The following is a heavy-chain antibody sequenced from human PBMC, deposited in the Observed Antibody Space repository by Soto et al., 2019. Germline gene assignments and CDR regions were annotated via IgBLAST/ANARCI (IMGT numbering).Heavy chain of an antibody. CDR2: IYYSGST. CDR3: ATLWGQD. J-gene: IGHJ4*02. Sequence: QLQLQESGPGLVKPSETLSLTCTVSGGSISSSSYYWGWIRQPPGKGLEWIGSIYYSGSTYYNPSXXXRXXISVDTSKHQFSLKLSSVTAADTAVYYCATLWGQDWGQGTLVTVSS. D-gene: IGHD3-10*01. V-gene: IGHV4-39*01. CDR1: GGSISSSSYY.